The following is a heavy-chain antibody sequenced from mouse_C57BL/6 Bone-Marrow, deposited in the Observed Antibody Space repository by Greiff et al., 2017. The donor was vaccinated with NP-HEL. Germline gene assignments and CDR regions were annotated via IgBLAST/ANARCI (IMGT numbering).Heavy chain of an antibody. D-gene: IGHD2-4*01. CDR2: ISSGGSYT. V-gene: IGHV5-6*01. Sequence: VQLKESGGDLVKPGGSLKLSCAASGFTFSSYGMSWVRQTPDKRLEWVATISSGGSYTYYPDSVKGRFTISRDNAKNTLYLQMSSLKSEDTAMYYCARHNYYDYDGAFDYWGQGTTLTVSS. CDR1: GFTFSSYG. J-gene: IGHJ2*01. CDR3: ARHNYYDYDGAFDY.